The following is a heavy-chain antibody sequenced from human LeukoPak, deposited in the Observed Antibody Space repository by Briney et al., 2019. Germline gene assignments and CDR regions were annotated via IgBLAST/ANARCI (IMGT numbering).Heavy chain of an antibody. CDR1: GYTFTSYG. CDR2: ISAYNGNT. Sequence: GASVKVSCKASGYTFTSYGISWVRQAPGQGLEWMGWISAYNGNTNYAQKFQGRVTMTRDTSISTAYMELSRLRSDDTAVYYCARDNTAYYYDSSGYYLNWYFDLWGRGSLVTVSS. CDR3: ARDNTAYYYDSSGYYLNWYFDL. D-gene: IGHD3-22*01. J-gene: IGHJ2*01. V-gene: IGHV1-18*01.